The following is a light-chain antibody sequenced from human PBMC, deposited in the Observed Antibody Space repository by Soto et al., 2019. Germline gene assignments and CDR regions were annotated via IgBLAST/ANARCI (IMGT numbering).Light chain of an antibody. V-gene: IGKV3-15*01. CDR1: QSVNSN. J-gene: IGKJ4*01. CDR3: QQYNFWPPLT. CDR2: DAS. Sequence: EIVMTQSPATLSVPAGESATLSCRASQSVNSNLAWYRQKPGQAPRLLISDASTRATGVPARFSGSGSGTEFTLTISSLQSEDSGIYYCQQYNFWPPLTFGGGTKVEIK.